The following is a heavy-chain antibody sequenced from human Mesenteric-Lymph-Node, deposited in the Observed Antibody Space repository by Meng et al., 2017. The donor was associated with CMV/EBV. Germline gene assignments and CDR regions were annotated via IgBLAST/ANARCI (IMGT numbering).Heavy chain of an antibody. V-gene: IGHV2-5*01. D-gene: IGHD5-12*01. CDR1: GFSLSTAGVG. CDR2: IYWNDDK. CDR3: ARKVAAIPLHFDY. Sequence: FSGFSLSTAGVGVTWIRQPPGKALEWLALIYWNDDKHYSPSLKSRLTITKDTSKNQVVLKMTNMNHVDTGTYYCARKVAAIPLHFDYWGQGTLVTVSS. J-gene: IGHJ4*02.